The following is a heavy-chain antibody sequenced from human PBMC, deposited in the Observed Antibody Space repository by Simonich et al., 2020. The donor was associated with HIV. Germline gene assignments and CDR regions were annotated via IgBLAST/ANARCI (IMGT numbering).Heavy chain of an antibody. J-gene: IGHJ1*01. CDR3: ARLTAGGLGEYFQH. Sequence: QVQLQQWGAGLLKPSETLSLTCAVYGGSFSGYYWSWIRQPPGKGLAWIGEINHSGSTNDNPSLKSRVTISVDTSKNQFSLKLSSVTAADTAVYYCARLTAGGLGEYFQHWGQGTLVTVSS. CDR2: INHSGST. V-gene: IGHV4-34*01. CDR1: GGSFSGYY. D-gene: IGHD6-13*01.